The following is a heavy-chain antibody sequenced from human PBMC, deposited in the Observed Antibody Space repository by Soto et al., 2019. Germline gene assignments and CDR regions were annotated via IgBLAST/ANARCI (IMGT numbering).Heavy chain of an antibody. J-gene: IGHJ4*02. V-gene: IGHV1-18*01. D-gene: IGHD1-26*01. Sequence: QVQLVQSGAEVKKPGASVKVSCNASGYSFSNYGINWVRQAPGQGLEWMGRISTYNGRTKYAQKVRGRATLTTDTPTSTAYMELGSLISDDAAVYSCARDSGTYSGRFAVWGQGTLVTVSS. CDR3: ARDSGTYSGRFAV. CDR1: GYSFSNYG. CDR2: ISTYNGRT.